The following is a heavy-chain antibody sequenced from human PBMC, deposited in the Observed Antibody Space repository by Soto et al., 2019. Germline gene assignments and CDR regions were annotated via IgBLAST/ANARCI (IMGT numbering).Heavy chain of an antibody. CDR1: GGSISSGAYY. CDR2: IYYSGST. V-gene: IGHV4-31*03. J-gene: IGHJ4*02. D-gene: IGHD2-15*01. CDR3: ASSSGARYYDY. Sequence: QVQLQESGPGLVKPSQTLSLTCTVSGGSISSGAYYWSWIRQHPGKGLEWIGYIYYSGSTYYNPSLNSRVTRSVDTSKNQFSLKLSSVTAADTAVYYCASSSGARYYDYWGQGTLVTVSS.